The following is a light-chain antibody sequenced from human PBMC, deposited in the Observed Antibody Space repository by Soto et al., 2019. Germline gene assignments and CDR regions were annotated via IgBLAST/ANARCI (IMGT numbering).Light chain of an antibody. V-gene: IGKV1-9*01. CDR1: QGISSF. Sequence: IQLTQSPSSLSASVGDRVTITCRASQGISSFLAWYQQKPGKAPKLLIYGASTLQSRVPSRFSGSGSGTDFTLTIGSLQPDDFATYYCQQLNSFPIPFGPGTNVDIK. CDR3: QQLNSFPIP. CDR2: GAS. J-gene: IGKJ3*01.